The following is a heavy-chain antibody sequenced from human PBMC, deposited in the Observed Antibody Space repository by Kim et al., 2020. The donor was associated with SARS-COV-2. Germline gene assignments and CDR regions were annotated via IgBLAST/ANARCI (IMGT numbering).Heavy chain of an antibody. V-gene: IGHV7-4-1*02. J-gene: IGHJ3*01. CDR1: GHIFSSYA. CDR2: INTNTGNP. D-gene: IGHD3-10*01. Sequence: ASVKVSCKASGHIFSSYAMNWVRQAPGQGFEWMGWINTNTGNPTYAQGFTGRFVFSLDTSDSTTYLQITSLKSEDTAVYYCASSMLYGVISAFDLWGQGTMVTVSS. CDR3: ASSMLYGVISAFDL.